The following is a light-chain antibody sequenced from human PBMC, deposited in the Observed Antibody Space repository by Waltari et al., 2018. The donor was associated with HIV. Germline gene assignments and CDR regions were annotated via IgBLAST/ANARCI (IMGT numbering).Light chain of an antibody. J-gene: IGLJ2*01. Sequence: QSALTQPRSVSESPGQSVTISCTGTSSDVGAYNYVSWYQQHPGRAPKFIIYNVSERPSGFPDRFSGSKSGNTASLTISGLQAEDEADYYCSSYAGTSNFVLFGGGTKLTV. CDR1: SSDVGAYNY. CDR3: SSYAGTSNFVL. V-gene: IGLV2-11*01. CDR2: NVS.